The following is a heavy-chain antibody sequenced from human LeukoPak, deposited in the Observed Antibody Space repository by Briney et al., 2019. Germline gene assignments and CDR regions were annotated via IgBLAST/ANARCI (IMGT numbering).Heavy chain of an antibody. V-gene: IGHV1-8*03. J-gene: IGHJ1*01. D-gene: IGHD6-13*01. CDR2: MDPNRGNT. CDR1: GYTFTTYD. CDR3: ARRGSWYRFPAEYFQH. Sequence: ASVKVSCKASGYTFTTYDINWVRQAPGQGLEWMGWMDPNRGNTVYTQHFQGRVTFTWNTSISTAYMELSSLRSEDTAVYYCARRGSWYRFPAEYFQHWGQGTLVTVSS.